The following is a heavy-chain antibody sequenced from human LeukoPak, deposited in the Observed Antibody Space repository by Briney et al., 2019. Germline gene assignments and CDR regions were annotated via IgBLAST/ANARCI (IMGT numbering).Heavy chain of an antibody. CDR2: MNPNSGNT. CDR3: ARGLARRDGYNFGY. J-gene: IGHJ4*02. V-gene: IGHV1-8*01. Sequence: ASVKVSCKAYGYTFTSYDINWVRQATGQGLEWMGWMNPNSGNTGYAQKFQGRVTITRNTSISTAYMELSSLRSEDTAVYYCARGLARRDGYNFGYWGQGTLVTVSS. D-gene: IGHD5-24*01. CDR1: GYTFTSYD.